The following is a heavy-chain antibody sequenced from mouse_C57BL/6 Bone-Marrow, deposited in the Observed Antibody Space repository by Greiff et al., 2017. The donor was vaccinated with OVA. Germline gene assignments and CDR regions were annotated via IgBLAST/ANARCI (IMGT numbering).Heavy chain of an antibody. J-gene: IGHJ4*01. Sequence: QVQLQQSGAELVKPGASVKLSCKASGYTFTSYWMHWVKQRPGQGLGWIGMIHPNSGSTNYNEKFKSKATLTVDKSSSTAYMQLSSLTSEDSAVYYCATASTVVARWYAMDYWGQGTSVTVSS. D-gene: IGHD1-1*01. CDR1: GYTFTSYW. V-gene: IGHV1-64*01. CDR3: ATASTVVARWYAMDY. CDR2: IHPNSGST.